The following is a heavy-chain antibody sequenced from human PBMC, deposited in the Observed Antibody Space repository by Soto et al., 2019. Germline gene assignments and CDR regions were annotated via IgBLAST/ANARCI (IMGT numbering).Heavy chain of an antibody. CDR2: ISWDGGST. J-gene: IGHJ6*02. CDR1: GFTFDDYA. V-gene: IGHV3-43D*03. Sequence: GGSLRLSCAASGFTFDDYAMHWVRQAPGKGLEWVSLISWDGGSTYYADSVKGRFTISRDNSKNSLYLQMNSLRAEDTALYYCAKGILWFGEYYCYGMDVWGQGTTVTVS. CDR3: AKGILWFGEYYCYGMDV. D-gene: IGHD3-10*01.